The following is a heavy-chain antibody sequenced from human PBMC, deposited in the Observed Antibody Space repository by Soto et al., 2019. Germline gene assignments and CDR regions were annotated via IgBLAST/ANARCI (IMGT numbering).Heavy chain of an antibody. CDR2: TYYSGGA. D-gene: IGHD4-17*01. CDR1: GGSISSSSYF. V-gene: IGHV4-39*01. J-gene: IGHJ4*02. CDR3: ARRGMTTETTDPDY. Sequence: LQLQESGPGLVKSSETLSLTCIVSGGSISSSSYFWGWIRQPPGKGLEWIGSTYYSGGANYNPSLKSRVTISVDTTRNQFSLRLRSVTAADTAIYFCARRGMTTETTDPDYWGQGALVTVSS.